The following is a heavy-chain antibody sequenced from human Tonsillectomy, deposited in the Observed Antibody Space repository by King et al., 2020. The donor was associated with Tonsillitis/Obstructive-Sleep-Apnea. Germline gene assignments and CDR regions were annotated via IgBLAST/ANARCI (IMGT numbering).Heavy chain of an antibody. CDR2: IYYNGGA. Sequence: QLQESGPGLVKPSETLSLTCTVSGGSISSSTYYWGWIRQPPGKGLEWIGTIYYNGGAYDNPSLKTRVTISVDTSNNQFSLKLSSVTAADTAVYYCARRVQLERRGDAFNIWGQGTMVTVSS. V-gene: IGHV4-39*01. CDR3: ARRVQLERRGDAFNI. CDR1: GGSISSSTYY. D-gene: IGHD1-1*01. J-gene: IGHJ3*02.